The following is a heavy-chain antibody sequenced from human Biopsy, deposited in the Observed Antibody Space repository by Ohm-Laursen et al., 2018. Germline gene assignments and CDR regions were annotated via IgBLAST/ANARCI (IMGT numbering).Heavy chain of an antibody. CDR1: GDSFNGYY. D-gene: IGHD2-8*02. CDR3: ERATNGTGWPYYYFYGMDV. Sequence: GTLSLTCAVSGDSFNGYYWSWIRQTPGKGLERIWEINHSGRTNYNPSLKIRVTISVDTSKNQFSLRLKSVTAADRAVYYCERATNGTGWPYYYFYGMDVWGRGTTVTVSS. J-gene: IGHJ6*02. CDR2: INHSGRT. V-gene: IGHV4-34*01.